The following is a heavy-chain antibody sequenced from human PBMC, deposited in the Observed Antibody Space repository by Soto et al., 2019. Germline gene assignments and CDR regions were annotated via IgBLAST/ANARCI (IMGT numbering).Heavy chain of an antibody. CDR1: GGSFSGYY. CDR2: INHSGST. V-gene: IGHV4-34*01. Sequence: PSETLSLTCAVYGGSFSGYYWSWIRQPPGKGLEWIGEINHSGSTNYNPSLKSRVTISVDTSKNQFSLRLSSVTAADTAVYYCARGNYMYESSADHYFDYWGQGTLVTVSS. CDR3: ARGNYMYESSADHYFDY. D-gene: IGHD3-22*01. J-gene: IGHJ4*02.